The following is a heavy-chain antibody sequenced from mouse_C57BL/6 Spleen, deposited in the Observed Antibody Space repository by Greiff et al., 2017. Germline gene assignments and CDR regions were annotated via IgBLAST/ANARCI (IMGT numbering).Heavy chain of an antibody. J-gene: IGHJ4*01. CDR2: IYPRSGNT. D-gene: IGHD1-1*01. Sequence: VKLQESGAELARPGASVKLSCKASGYTFTSYGISWVKQRTGQGLEWIGEIYPRSGNTYYNEKFKGKATLTADKSSSTAYMELRSLTSEDSAVYFCARSYYGSSYGMDYWGQGTSVTVSS. CDR3: ARSYYGSSYGMDY. V-gene: IGHV1-81*01. CDR1: GYTFTSYG.